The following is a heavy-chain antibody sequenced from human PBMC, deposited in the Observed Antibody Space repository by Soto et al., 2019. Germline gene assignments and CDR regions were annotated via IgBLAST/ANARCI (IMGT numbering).Heavy chain of an antibody. D-gene: IGHD4-17*01. Sequence: QVQLVESEGGVVQPGRSLRLSCAASGFTFSSYAMHWVSQAPGKGLEWVAVISYDGSNKYYADSVKGRFTISRDNSKNTLYLQMNSLRAEDTAVYYCARGQGNGDYVLDAFDIWGQGTMVTVSS. J-gene: IGHJ3*02. CDR1: GFTFSSYA. V-gene: IGHV3-30-3*01. CDR3: ARGQGNGDYVLDAFDI. CDR2: ISYDGSNK.